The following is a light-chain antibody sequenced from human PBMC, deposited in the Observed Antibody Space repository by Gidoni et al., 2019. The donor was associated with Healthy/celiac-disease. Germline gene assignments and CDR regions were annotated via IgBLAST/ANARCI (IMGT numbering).Light chain of an antibody. CDR1: KLGDKY. CDR2: QDS. V-gene: IGLV3-1*01. J-gene: IGLJ2*01. Sequence: SYELTQQHSVSVSPGQTARIPCSGDKLGDKYARWYQQKPGQSPLLVIFQDSKRPYGIPERFSGSNSGNTATLTISGTQAMDEADYSCQAWDSSIVVFGGGTKLTVL. CDR3: QAWDSSIVV.